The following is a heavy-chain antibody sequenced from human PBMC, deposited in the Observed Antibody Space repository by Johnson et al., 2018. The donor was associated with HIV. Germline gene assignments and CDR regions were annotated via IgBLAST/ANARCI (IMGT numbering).Heavy chain of an antibody. CDR3: ARGVLLWFRELSSLNDAFDI. D-gene: IGHD3-10*01. CDR1: GFTFDDYG. CDR2: INWNGGST. J-gene: IGHJ3*02. V-gene: IGHV3-20*04. Sequence: VQLVESGGGVVRPGGSLRLSCAASGFTFDDYGMSWVRQAPGKGLEWVSGINWNGGSTGYADSVKGRFTISRDNAKNSLYLQINSLRAEDTALYYCARGVLLWFRELSSLNDAFDIWGQGTMVTVSS.